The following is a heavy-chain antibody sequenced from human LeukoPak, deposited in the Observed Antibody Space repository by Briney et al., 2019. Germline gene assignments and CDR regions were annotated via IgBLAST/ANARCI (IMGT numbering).Heavy chain of an antibody. D-gene: IGHD6-13*01. J-gene: IGHJ5*02. CDR2: MNPNSGNT. V-gene: IGHV1-8*01. CDR3: ARGVKGSSWYYDWFDP. CDR1: GYTFTNYD. Sequence: ASVKASCKASGYTFTNYDINWVRQATGQGLEWMGWMNPNSGNTGYAQKFQGRVTMTRTMSISTAYMELSSLTSEDTAVYYCARGVKGSSWYYDWFDPWGQGTLVTVSS.